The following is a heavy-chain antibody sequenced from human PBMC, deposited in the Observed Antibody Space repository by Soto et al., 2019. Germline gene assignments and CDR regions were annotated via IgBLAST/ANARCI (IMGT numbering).Heavy chain of an antibody. Sequence: GGSLRLSCAASGFTFSSYAMSWVRQAPGKGLEWVSAISGSGGSTYYADSVKGRFTISRDNSKNTLYLQMDSLRAEDTAVYYCAKERRYQHPQRDYFDYWGQGTLVTVSS. CDR3: AKERRYQHPQRDYFDY. V-gene: IGHV3-23*01. D-gene: IGHD2-2*01. CDR2: ISGSGGST. CDR1: GFTFSSYA. J-gene: IGHJ4*02.